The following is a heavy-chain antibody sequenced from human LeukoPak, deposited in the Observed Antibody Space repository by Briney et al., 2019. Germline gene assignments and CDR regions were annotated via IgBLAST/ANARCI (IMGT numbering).Heavy chain of an antibody. J-gene: IGHJ5*02. CDR3: AREALSSSSVGNWFDP. CDR2: IYTSGST. CDR1: GGSISSYY. Sequence: SETLSLTCTVSGGSISSYYWSWIRQPAGKGLEWIVRIYTSGSTNYNPSLKSRVTMSVDTSKNQFSLKLSSVTAADTAVYYCAREALSSSSVGNWFDPWGQGTLVTVSS. D-gene: IGHD6-13*01. V-gene: IGHV4-4*07.